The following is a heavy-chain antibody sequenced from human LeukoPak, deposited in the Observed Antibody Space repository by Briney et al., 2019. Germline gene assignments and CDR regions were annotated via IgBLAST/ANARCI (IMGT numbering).Heavy chain of an antibody. CDR1: GFTFSSYS. J-gene: IGHJ6*02. V-gene: IGHV3-21*01. Sequence: GGSPRLSCAASGFTFSSYSMNWVRQAPGKGLEWVSSISSSSSYIYYADSVKGRFTISRDNAKNSLYLQMNSLRAEDTAVYYCARNGGLGTYYDILTGYYYYYGMDVWGQGTTVTVSS. CDR2: ISSSSSYI. D-gene: IGHD3-9*01. CDR3: ARNGGLGTYYDILTGYYYYYGMDV.